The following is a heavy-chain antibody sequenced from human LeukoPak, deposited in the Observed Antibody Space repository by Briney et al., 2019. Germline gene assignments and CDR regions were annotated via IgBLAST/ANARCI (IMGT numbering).Heavy chain of an antibody. J-gene: IGHJ6*02. CDR3: AKAHLFSTVTNYYYGMDV. CDR2: ISGSGGST. V-gene: IGHV3-23*01. CDR1: GFTFSSYA. Sequence: PGGSLRLSCAASGFTFSSYAMSWVRQAPGKGLEWVSTISGSGGSTYYADSVKGRFTISRDNSRNTLYVQMNSLRAEDTAVYYCAKAHLFSTVTNYYYGMDVWGQGTTVTVSS. D-gene: IGHD4-17*01.